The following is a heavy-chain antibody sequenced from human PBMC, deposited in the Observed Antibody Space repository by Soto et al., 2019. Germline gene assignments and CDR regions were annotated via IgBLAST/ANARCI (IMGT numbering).Heavy chain of an antibody. CDR3: ARYHHRKSGYDYVDY. CDR2: ISRSSTYT. Sequence: QVPLVESGGGLVKPGGSLRLSCAAGGFTINDYYMSWCLQALGKGLEWVSYISRSSTYTNYAVSVKGRFTMSSDNAKNSLYLQMNSLRAEDSAVYYCARYHHRKSGYDYVDYWGQGTLVTVSS. V-gene: IGHV3-11*05. J-gene: IGHJ4*02. D-gene: IGHD5-12*01. CDR1: GFTINDYY.